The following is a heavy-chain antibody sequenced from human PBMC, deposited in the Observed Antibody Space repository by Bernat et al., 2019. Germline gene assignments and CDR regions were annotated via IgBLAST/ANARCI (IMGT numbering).Heavy chain of an antibody. CDR1: GSTFSSYA. CDR3: ARDGSTANGGMDV. Sequence: QVQLVESGGGVVQPGRSLRLSCAASGSTFSSYAMHWVRQAPGKGLEWVAVISYDGSNKYYADSVKGRFTISRDNSKNTLYLQMNSLRAEDTAVYYCARDGSTANGGMDVWGQGTTVTVSS. V-gene: IGHV3-30-3*01. CDR2: ISYDGSNK. J-gene: IGHJ6*02. D-gene: IGHD5-18*01.